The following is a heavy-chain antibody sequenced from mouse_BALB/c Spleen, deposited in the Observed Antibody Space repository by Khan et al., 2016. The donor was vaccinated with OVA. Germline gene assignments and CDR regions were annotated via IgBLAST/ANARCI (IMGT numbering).Heavy chain of an antibody. V-gene: IGHV2-2*02. J-gene: IGHJ3*01. CDR1: GFSLTSYG. Sequence: QVQLKQSGPGLVQPSQSLSITCTVSGFSLTSYGIHWVRQSPGKGLEWLGVIWSGGSTDYSAAFISRLSISKDNSKSQVFFKMNSLQANDTTIYYCSRNYDYDEGLAYGGQGTRVTVSA. CDR3: SRNYDYDEGLAY. CDR2: IWSGGST. D-gene: IGHD2-4*01.